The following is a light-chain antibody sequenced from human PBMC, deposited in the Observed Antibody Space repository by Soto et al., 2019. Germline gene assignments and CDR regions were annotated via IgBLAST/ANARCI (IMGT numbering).Light chain of an antibody. J-gene: IGKJ1*01. V-gene: IGKV3-20*01. CDR2: GAS. CDR1: QSVSSSY. Sequence: EIVLTQSPGTLSLSPGERATLSCRASQSVSSSYLAWYQQKPGQAPRLLIYGASSRATGIPDRFSGSGSGTDFTLTISRLEPEDFAVYYCQKYGSSPQTFGQGPKVEIK. CDR3: QKYGSSPQT.